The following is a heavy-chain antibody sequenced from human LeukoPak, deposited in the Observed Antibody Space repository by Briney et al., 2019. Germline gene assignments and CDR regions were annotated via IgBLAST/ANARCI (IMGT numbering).Heavy chain of an antibody. CDR1: GGSISSSGYY. V-gene: IGHV4-39*01. CDR2: IYYSGST. CDR3: ARGRGYNSFDY. Sequence: PSETLSLTCTVSGGSISSSGYYWGWIRQPPGKGLEWIASIYYSGSTYYNPSLKSRVTISVDTSKNQLSLKLSSLTAADTAVYYCARGRGYNSFDYWGQGTLVTVSS. J-gene: IGHJ4*02. D-gene: IGHD5-24*01.